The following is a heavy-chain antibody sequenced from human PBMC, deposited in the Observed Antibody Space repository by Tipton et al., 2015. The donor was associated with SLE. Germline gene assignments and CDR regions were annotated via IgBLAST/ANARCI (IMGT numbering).Heavy chain of an antibody. D-gene: IGHD6-13*01. J-gene: IGHJ5*02. CDR1: GGSISSYY. Sequence: TLSLTCTVSGGSISSYYWSWIRQPPGKGLEWIGYIYYSGSTNYNPSLKSRVTISVDTSKNQFSLKLSSVTAADTAVYYCATSSEYSNSGWFDPWGQGTLVTVSS. V-gene: IGHV4-59*01. CDR2: IYYSGST. CDR3: ATSSEYSNSGWFDP.